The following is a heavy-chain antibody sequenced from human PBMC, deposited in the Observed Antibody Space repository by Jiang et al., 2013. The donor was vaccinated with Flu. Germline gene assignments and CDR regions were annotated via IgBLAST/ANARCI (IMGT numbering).Heavy chain of an antibody. Sequence: TSFWIGWVRQMPGKGLEWMGIIYPGDSDTRYSPSFQGQVTISADKSITTAYLQWSSLKASDTAMYYCARQKVRGVNYYYAMDVWGQGTTVTVSS. CDR3: ARQKVRGVNYYYAMDV. V-gene: IGHV5-51*01. D-gene: IGHD3-10*01. J-gene: IGHJ6*02. CDR1: TSFW. CDR2: IYPGDSDT.